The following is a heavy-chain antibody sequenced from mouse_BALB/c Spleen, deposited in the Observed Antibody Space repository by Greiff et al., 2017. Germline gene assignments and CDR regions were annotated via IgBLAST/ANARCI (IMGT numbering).Heavy chain of an antibody. Sequence: LVKTGASVKISCKASGYSFTGYYMHWVKQSHGKSLEWIGYISCYNGATSYNQKFKGKATFTVDTSSSTAYMQFNSLTSEDSAVYYCARGGTATRYAMDYWGQGTSVTVSS. J-gene: IGHJ4*01. D-gene: IGHD1-1*01. CDR2: ISCYNGAT. V-gene: IGHV1S34*01. CDR3: ARGGTATRYAMDY. CDR1: GYSFTGYY.